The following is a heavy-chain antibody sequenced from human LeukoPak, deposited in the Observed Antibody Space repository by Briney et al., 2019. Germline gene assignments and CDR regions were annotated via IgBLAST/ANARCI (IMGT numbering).Heavy chain of an antibody. D-gene: IGHD3-3*01. Sequence: PSETLSLTCTVSGGSISSYYWSWIRQPPGKGLEWIGEINHSGSTNYNPSLKSRVTISVDTSKNQFSLKLSSVTAADTAVYYCARGGRGITIFGVVSRNWFDPWGQGTLVTVSS. CDR3: ARGGRGITIFGVVSRNWFDP. J-gene: IGHJ5*02. CDR1: GGSISSYY. V-gene: IGHV4-34*01. CDR2: INHSGST.